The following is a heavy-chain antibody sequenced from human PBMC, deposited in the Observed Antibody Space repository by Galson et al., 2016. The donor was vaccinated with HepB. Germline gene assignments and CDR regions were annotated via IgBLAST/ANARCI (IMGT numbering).Heavy chain of an antibody. Sequence: SETLSLTCAVYGGPSGAYYWNWIRQSPGKGLEWIGELNHSGSTNYNPSLKSRVTISADTSKKQFSLKLNSVTAADTAVYYCAIDYDQVAFDMWGQGTKVTVSS. CDR1: GGPSGAYY. D-gene: IGHD3-16*01. CDR2: LNHSGST. J-gene: IGHJ3*02. V-gene: IGHV4-34*01. CDR3: AIDYDQVAFDM.